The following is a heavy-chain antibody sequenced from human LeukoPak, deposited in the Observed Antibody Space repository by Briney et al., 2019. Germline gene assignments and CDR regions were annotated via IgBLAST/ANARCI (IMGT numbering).Heavy chain of an antibody. J-gene: IGHJ4*02. CDR3: ATDVIAAAGPADY. V-gene: IGHV1-24*01. CDR2: FDPEDGET. Sequence: EASVKVSCKVSGYTLTELSMHWVRQAPGKGLEWMGGFDPEDGETIYAQKFQGRVTMTEDTSTDTAYMELSSLRSEDTAVYYCATDVIAAAGPADYWGQGTLVTVSS. CDR1: GYTLTELS. D-gene: IGHD6-13*01.